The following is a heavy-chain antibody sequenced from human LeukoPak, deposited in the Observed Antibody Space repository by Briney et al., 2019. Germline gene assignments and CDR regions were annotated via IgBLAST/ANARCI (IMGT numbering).Heavy chain of an antibody. CDR3: ARDQGDYVWGSYRYKTSPFDY. J-gene: IGHJ4*02. CDR1: GYTFTSYY. D-gene: IGHD3-16*02. CDR2: INPSGGST. V-gene: IGHV1-46*01. Sequence: GASVKVSCKVSGYTFTSYYMHWVRQAPGQGLEWMGIINPSGGSTSYAQRFQGRVTMTRDTSTSTVYMELSSLRSEDTAVYYCARDQGDYVWGSYRYKTSPFDYWGQGTLVTVSS.